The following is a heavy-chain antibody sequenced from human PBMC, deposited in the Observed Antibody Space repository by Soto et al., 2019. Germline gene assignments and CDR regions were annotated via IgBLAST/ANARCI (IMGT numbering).Heavy chain of an antibody. J-gene: IGHJ5*02. V-gene: IGHV2-5*02. CDR3: AHTVTPLGRFDP. Sequence: QITLKESGPTLVKPTQTLTLTCTFSGFSLTTSGVGVGWIRQPPGKAPECLALIYGDDDQRYSTSLRSTLTITKDHSKNHVVLTLKHLDPVDTATDYCAHTVTPLGRFDPCGQGTLVTVYS. CDR2: IYGDDDQ. D-gene: IGHD5-18*01. CDR1: GFSLTTSGVG.